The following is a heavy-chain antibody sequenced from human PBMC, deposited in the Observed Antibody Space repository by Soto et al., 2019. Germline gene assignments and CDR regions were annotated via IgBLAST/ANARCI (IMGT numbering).Heavy chain of an antibody. CDR2: ISGSGGST. Sequence: EVQLLESGGGLVQPGGSLRLSCAASGFTFSSYAMSWVRQAPGKGLEWVSAISGSGGSTYYADSVKGRFTISRDNSKNTLYLQINSLRAEDTAVYYCAKFVSHFTMPIDHWGQGTLVTVSS. J-gene: IGHJ4*02. V-gene: IGHV3-23*01. D-gene: IGHD3-10*01. CDR3: AKFVSHFTMPIDH. CDR1: GFTFSSYA.